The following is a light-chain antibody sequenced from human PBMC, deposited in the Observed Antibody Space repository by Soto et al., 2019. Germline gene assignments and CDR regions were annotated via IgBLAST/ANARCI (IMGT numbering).Light chain of an antibody. V-gene: IGLV2-14*02. CDR2: EGS. CDR3: SSFADSSARDYV. Sequence: QSALTQPASVSGSPGQSITISCTGTSSDVGSYNLVSWFQQHPGKAPKLMIYEGSKRPSGVSNRFSGSKSGNMASLTISGLQAEDEADYYCSSFADSSARDYVFGSGTKLTVL. J-gene: IGLJ1*01. CDR1: SSDVGSYNL.